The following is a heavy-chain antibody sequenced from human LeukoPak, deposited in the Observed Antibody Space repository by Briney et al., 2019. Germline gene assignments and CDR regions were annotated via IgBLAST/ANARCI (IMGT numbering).Heavy chain of an antibody. CDR1: GFTFSSYG. V-gene: IGHV3-30*18. D-gene: IGHD6-13*01. J-gene: IGHJ4*02. CDR2: ISYDGSNK. CDR3: AKDGVDSSSWYYFDY. Sequence: GWSLRLSCAASGFTFSSYGMHWVRQAPGKGLEWVAVISYDGSNKYYADSVKGRFTISRDNSKNTLYLQMNSLRAEDTAVYYCAKDGVDSSSWYYFDYWGQGTLVTVSS.